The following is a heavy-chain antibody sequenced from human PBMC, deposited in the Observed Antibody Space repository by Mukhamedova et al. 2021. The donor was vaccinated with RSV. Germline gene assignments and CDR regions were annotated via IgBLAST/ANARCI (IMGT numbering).Heavy chain of an antibody. J-gene: IGHJ6*03. CDR2: GST. Sequence: GSTYYNPSLKSRVTISVDTSKNQFSLKLSSVTAADTAVYYCARHRRAYYYSYYYMDVWGKGTTVTVSS. V-gene: IGHV4-30-2*04. CDR3: ARHRRAYYYSYYYMDV.